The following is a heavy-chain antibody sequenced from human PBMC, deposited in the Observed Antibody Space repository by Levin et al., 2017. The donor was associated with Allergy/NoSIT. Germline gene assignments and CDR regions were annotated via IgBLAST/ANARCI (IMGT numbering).Heavy chain of an antibody. J-gene: IGHJ4*02. V-gene: IGHV7-4-1*02. CDR1: GYTFTHYA. Sequence: EASVKVSCKASGYTFTHYAINWVRQAPGHGLEWMGWINTNTGNPTYAQGFTGRFVFSLDTSVSTAYLQISSLKTEDTALYYCARAPSNYFDYWGQGTLVTVSS. D-gene: IGHD4-11*01. CDR2: INTNTGNP. CDR3: ARAPSNYFDY.